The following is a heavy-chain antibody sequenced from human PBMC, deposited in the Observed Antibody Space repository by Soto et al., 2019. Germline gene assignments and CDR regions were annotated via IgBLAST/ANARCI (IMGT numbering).Heavy chain of an antibody. Sequence: GGSLRLSCAASGFTFSFYSMNWVRQAPGKGLEWVSHISSPSSTIYYADSVKGRFTVSRDNAKNSVYLQMNSLRAEDTAVYYCARLVSYWLDPWGQGTLVTVSS. D-gene: IGHD2-2*01. J-gene: IGHJ5*02. CDR3: ARLVSYWLDP. CDR2: ISSPSSTI. CDR1: GFTFSFYS. V-gene: IGHV3-48*01.